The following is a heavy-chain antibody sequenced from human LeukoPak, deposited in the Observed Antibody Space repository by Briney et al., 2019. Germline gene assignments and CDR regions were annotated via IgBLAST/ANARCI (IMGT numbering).Heavy chain of an antibody. Sequence: GGSLRLSCTASGFSISGDAMHWVRQAPGKGLQWVADISFDGKNKYYADSVKGRFTISRDNAKNTLFLQMNSLRAEDTAVYYCARDLDYYDSSAYHSGTLWGQGTLVTVSS. V-gene: IGHV3-30*04. CDR2: ISFDGKNK. CDR3: ARDLDYYDSSAYHSGTL. J-gene: IGHJ4*02. D-gene: IGHD3-22*01. CDR1: GFSISGDA.